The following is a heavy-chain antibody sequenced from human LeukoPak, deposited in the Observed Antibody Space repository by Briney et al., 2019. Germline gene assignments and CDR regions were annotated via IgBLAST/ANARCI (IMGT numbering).Heavy chain of an antibody. Sequence: ASVKVSCKASGGTFSSYAISWVRQAPEQGLEWMGGIIPIYGTANYAQKFQGRVTITADESTSTAYMELSSLRSEDTAVYYCARNGVLRYFDWQHFDYWGQGTLVTVSS. D-gene: IGHD3-9*01. CDR2: IIPIYGTA. J-gene: IGHJ4*02. CDR3: ARNGVLRYFDWQHFDY. CDR1: GGTFSSYA. V-gene: IGHV1-69*13.